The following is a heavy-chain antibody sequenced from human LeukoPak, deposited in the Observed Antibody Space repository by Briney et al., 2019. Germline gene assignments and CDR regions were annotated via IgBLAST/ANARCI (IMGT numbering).Heavy chain of an antibody. D-gene: IGHD7-27*01. CDR1: GLTYRNYY. V-gene: IGHV3/OR16-9*01. J-gene: IGHJ4*02. CDR2: ISDDGSYA. CDR3: ARTMGRGPWGHFDY. Sequence: PGGSLRLSCAASGLTYRNYYFSWGRQAPGKGLEWISYISDDGSYATYADSVRGRLTISRDNAKNSLFLQMNSLRVEDTAVYYCARTMGRGPWGHFDYWGQGTLVTVSS.